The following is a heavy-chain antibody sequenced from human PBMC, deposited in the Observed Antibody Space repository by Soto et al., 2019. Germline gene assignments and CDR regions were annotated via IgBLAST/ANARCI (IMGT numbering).Heavy chain of an antibody. J-gene: IGHJ4*02. V-gene: IGHV3-23*01. CDR2: ISGSGGST. D-gene: IGHD1-1*01. Sequence: EVQLLESGGGLVQPGGSLRLSCAASGFTFSSYAMSWVRQAPGKGLEWVSAISGSGGSTYYADSVRGRFTISRDNSKNTLYLQMNSLRAEDTAVYYCAKPKLEGDSEFDYWGQGTLVTVSS. CDR1: GFTFSSYA. CDR3: AKPKLEGDSEFDY.